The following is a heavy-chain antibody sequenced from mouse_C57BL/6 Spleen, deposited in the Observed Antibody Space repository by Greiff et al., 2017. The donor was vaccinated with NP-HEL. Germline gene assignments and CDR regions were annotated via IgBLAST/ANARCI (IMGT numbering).Heavy chain of an antibody. CDR1: GFTFTDYY. D-gene: IGHD1-1*01. V-gene: IGHV7-3*01. Sequence: VQGVESGGGLVQPGGSLSLSCAASGFTFTDYYMSWVRQPPGKALEWLGFIRNKANGYTTEYSASVKGRFTISRDNSQSILYLQMNALRAEDSATYYCARFSLGSSEFAYWGQGTLVTVSA. CDR3: ARFSLGSSEFAY. J-gene: IGHJ3*01. CDR2: IRNKANGYTT.